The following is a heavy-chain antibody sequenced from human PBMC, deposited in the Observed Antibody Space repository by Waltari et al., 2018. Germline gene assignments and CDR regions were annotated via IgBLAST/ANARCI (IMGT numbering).Heavy chain of an antibody. J-gene: IGHJ4*02. V-gene: IGHV1-8*03. CDR3: ESWGEGDGFDY. Sequence: QVQLVQSGAEVKKPGASVTVSCKASGDTFPSYDINWVRTPAGQGLAGMGWMKPKSGNTGYAQKFQGRVTITRNTSIRTAYMELSSLRSEDTAVYYCESWGEGDGFDYWGQGTLVTVSS. CDR1: GDTFPSYD. CDR2: MKPKSGNT. D-gene: IGHD3-16*01.